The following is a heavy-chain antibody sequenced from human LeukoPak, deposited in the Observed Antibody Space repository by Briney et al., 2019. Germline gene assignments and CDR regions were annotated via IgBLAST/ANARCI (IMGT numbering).Heavy chain of an antibody. V-gene: IGHV1-69*13. CDR1: GGTFSSYA. J-gene: IGHJ6*02. CDR2: IIPIFGTA. D-gene: IGHD6-19*01. CDR3: ARSGYSSGYYYGMDV. Sequence: SVRVSCKASGGTFSSYAISWVRQAPGQGLEWMGGIIPIFGTANYAQKFQGRVTITADESTSTAYMELSSLRSEDTAVYYCARSGYSSGYYYGMDVWGQGTTVTVSS.